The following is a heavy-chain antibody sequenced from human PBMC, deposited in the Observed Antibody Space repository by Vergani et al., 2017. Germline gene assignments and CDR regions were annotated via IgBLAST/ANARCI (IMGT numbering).Heavy chain of an antibody. J-gene: IGHJ5*02. Sequence: EVQLVESGGGLVQPGGSLRLSCAASGFTFSSYSMNWVRQAPGKGLEWVSYISSSSSTIYYADSVKGRFTISRDNAKNSLYLQMNSLRDEDTAVYYCARESQKMVRGFRFDPWGQGTLVTVSS. D-gene: IGHD3-10*01. V-gene: IGHV3-48*02. CDR3: ARESQKMVRGFRFDP. CDR1: GFTFSSYS. CDR2: ISSSSSTI.